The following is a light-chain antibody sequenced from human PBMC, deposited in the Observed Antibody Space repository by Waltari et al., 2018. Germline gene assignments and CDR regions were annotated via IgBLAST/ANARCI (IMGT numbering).Light chain of an antibody. V-gene: IGKV3-11*01. CDR1: QSISSY. CDR2: DAS. CDR3: QQRSTWWT. Sequence: EIVLTQSPATLSLSPGERATLSCRASQSISSYLAWYQQKPGQAPRLLIYDASNRATGIPARFSGSGSGTDFTLTINSLEPEDFAVYYCQQRSTWWTFGQGTKVEIK. J-gene: IGKJ1*01.